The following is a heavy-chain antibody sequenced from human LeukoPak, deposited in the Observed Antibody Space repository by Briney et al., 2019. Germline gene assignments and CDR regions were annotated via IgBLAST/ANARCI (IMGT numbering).Heavy chain of an antibody. V-gene: IGHV1-46*01. D-gene: IGHD3-22*01. Sequence: ASVKVSCKASGYTFTNYYIHWVRQAPGQGLEWMGIISPSGDKLTYAQKFQGRVTLTRGTSPSTVYMELSSLRSEDTAVYYCARGGSAARYDYDRHDHWGQGTLVTVSS. CDR1: GYTFTNYY. CDR3: ARGGSAARYDYDRHDH. J-gene: IGHJ4*02. CDR2: ISPSGDKL.